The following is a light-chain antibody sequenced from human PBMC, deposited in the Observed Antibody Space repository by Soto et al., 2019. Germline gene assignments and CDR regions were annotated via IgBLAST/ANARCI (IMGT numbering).Light chain of an antibody. J-gene: IGKJ5*01. CDR3: QQYKNWPL. Sequence: MMMTQAPATLSVSPGERVTLSCRTSHSVNSHVAWYQQKPGQAPRLLLYGASTRATGIPVSFRGSGFGTEFILTISSLQSEDFAVYYCQQYKNWPLFGQGTRLDSK. V-gene: IGKV3-15*01. CDR2: GAS. CDR1: HSVNSH.